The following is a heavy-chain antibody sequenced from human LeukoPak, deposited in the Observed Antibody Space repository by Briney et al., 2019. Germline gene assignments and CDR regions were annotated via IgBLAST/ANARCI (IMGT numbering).Heavy chain of an antibody. D-gene: IGHD4-23*01. CDR3: ARDLGLYDYGGNIDY. V-gene: IGHV3-48*04. Sequence: GGSLRLSCAASGSTFSSYSMHWIRQAPGKGLEWVSYISGSSRTMYYADSVKGRFTISRDNAKNSLYLQMNSLRAEDTAVYYCARDLGLYDYGGNIDYWGQGTLVTVSS. CDR2: ISGSSRTM. J-gene: IGHJ4*02. CDR1: GSTFSSYS.